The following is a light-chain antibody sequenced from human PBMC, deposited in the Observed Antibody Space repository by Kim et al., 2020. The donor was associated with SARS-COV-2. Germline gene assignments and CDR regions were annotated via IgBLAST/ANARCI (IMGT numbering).Light chain of an antibody. Sequence: DVVMTQSPLSLPVTLGQSASISCRSSQSLLHSDGNTYLSWFQRRPGQSPRRLIYKVSNRDSGVPDRFSGSGSGTDFTLKISRVEAEDVGVYYCMQGAHWPPITFGQGTRLEIK. CDR2: KVS. CDR3: MQGAHWPPIT. V-gene: IGKV2-30*02. CDR1: QSLLHSDGNTY. J-gene: IGKJ5*01.